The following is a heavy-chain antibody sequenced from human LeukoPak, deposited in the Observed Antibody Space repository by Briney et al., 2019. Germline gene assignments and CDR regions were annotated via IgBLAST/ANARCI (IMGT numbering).Heavy chain of an antibody. CDR3: AKDKSGSYYPDAFDV. V-gene: IGHV3-30*02. CDR2: IRYGGSNK. Sequence: PGGSLRLSCAASGFTFSSYSMNWVRQAPGKGLEWVAFIRYGGSNKDHADSVKGRFTISRDNSKNTLYLQMNSLRAEDTAVYYCAKDKSGSYYPDAFDVWGQGTMVTVSS. D-gene: IGHD1-26*01. J-gene: IGHJ3*01. CDR1: GFTFSSYS.